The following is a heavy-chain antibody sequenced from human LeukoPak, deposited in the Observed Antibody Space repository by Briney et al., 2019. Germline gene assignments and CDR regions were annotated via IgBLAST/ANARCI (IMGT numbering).Heavy chain of an antibody. D-gene: IGHD3-10*01. CDR2: INPNSGGT. Sequence: SSVKVSCKASGYTFTGYYMHGVRQAPGQGLEWMGWINPNSGGTNYAQKFQGGVTMTRDTSISTAYMELSRLRSDDTAVYYCPRVWFGEPGRGLDVWGQGTTVTVSS. CDR3: PRVWFGEPGRGLDV. V-gene: IGHV1-2*02. CDR1: GYTFTGYY. J-gene: IGHJ6*02.